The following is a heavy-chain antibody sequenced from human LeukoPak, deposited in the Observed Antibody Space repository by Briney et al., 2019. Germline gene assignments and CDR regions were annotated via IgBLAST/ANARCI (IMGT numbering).Heavy chain of an antibody. D-gene: IGHD2/OR15-2a*01. CDR3: ARLSKTDAFDI. J-gene: IGHJ3*02. V-gene: IGHV4-39*01. CDR1: GGSISSSSYC. CDR2: IYYSGST. Sequence: SETLSLTCTVSGGSISSSSYCWGWIRQPPGKGLERIGSIYYSGSTYYNPSLKSRVTISVDTSKNQFSLKLSSVTAADTAVYYCARLSKTDAFDIWGQGTMVTVSS.